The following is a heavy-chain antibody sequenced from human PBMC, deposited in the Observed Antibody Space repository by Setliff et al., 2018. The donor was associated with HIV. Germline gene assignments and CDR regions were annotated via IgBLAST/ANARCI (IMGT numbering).Heavy chain of an antibody. CDR2: VYPDDSDS. CDR1: GYNFASHW. J-gene: IGHJ4*02. D-gene: IGHD2-15*01. Sequence: ESLKISCRGSGYNFASHWIAWVRQMPGKGLEWMGIVYPDDSDSRYSPSFQGQVTISADKSVSTAYLQWSSLKASDTAMYYCARQAVDCSGGTCYSTSAFDYWGQGTLVTVS. CDR3: ARQAVDCSGGTCYSTSAFDY. V-gene: IGHV5-51*01.